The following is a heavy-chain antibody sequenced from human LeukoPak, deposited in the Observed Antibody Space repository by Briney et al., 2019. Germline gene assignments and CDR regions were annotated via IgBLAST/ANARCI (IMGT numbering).Heavy chain of an antibody. D-gene: IGHD6-13*01. J-gene: IGHJ4*02. Sequence: SESLSLTCTVSGGSISSYYWSWIRQPPGKGLEWIGYIYYSGSTNYNPSLKSRVTISVDTSKNQFSLKLSSVTAADTAVYYCARAGSSSRFDYWGQGTLVTVSS. CDR3: ARAGSSSRFDY. CDR2: IYYSGST. V-gene: IGHV4-59*12. CDR1: GGSISSYY.